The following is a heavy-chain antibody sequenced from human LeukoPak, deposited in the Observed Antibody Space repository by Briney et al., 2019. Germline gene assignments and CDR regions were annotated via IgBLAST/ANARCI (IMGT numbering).Heavy chain of an antibody. D-gene: IGHD3-10*01. Sequence: PGGSLRLSCAASGFTFDDYGMSWVRQAPGKGLEWVSGINWNGGSTGYADSVKGRFTISRDNAKNSLYLQMNSLRAEDTALYYCARDYGSGSYYTNPNNWFDPWGQGALVTVSS. CDR2: INWNGGST. CDR1: GFTFDDYG. J-gene: IGHJ5*02. V-gene: IGHV3-20*04. CDR3: ARDYGSGSYYTNPNNWFDP.